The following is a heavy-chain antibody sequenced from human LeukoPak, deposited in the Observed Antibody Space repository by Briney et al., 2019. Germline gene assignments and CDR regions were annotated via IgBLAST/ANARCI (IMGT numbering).Heavy chain of an antibody. CDR1: GFTFSSYG. J-gene: IGHJ6*02. V-gene: IGHV3-33*01. Sequence: GRSLRLSCAASGFTFSSYGMHLVRQAPGKGLEWVAVMWYDGSNKYYADSVKGRFTISRDNSKNTLYLQMNSLRAEDTAVYYCARDGPIDTAMVTGAYYYYYGMDVWGQGTTVTVSS. D-gene: IGHD5-18*01. CDR2: MWYDGSNK. CDR3: ARDGPIDTAMVTGAYYYYYGMDV.